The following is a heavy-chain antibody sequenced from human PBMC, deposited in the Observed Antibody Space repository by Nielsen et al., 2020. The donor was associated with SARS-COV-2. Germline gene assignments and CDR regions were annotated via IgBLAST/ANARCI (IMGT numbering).Heavy chain of an antibody. CDR2: IKSKTDGGTT. V-gene: IGHV3-15*01. D-gene: IGHD3-9*01. J-gene: IGHJ6*02. CDR1: GFTFSNAW. Sequence: GESLKISCAASGFTFSNAWMSWVRQAPGKGLEWVGLIKSKTDGGTTDYAAPVKGRFTISRDDSKNTLYLQMNSLKTEDTAVYYCTTDSDWLPYYYYYGMDVWGQGTTVTVSS. CDR3: TTDSDWLPYYYYYGMDV.